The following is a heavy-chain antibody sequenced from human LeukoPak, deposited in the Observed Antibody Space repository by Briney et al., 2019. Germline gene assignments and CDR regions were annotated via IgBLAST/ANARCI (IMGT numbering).Heavy chain of an antibody. V-gene: IGHV3-48*02. D-gene: IGHD3-9*01. CDR2: ISSSSSAI. CDR1: GFTFRNYW. Sequence: GGSLRLSCAVSGFTFRNYWINWVRQAPGKGLEWVSSISSSSSAIYYAASVKGRFTISRDNAKNSLYLQMNSLRDEDTAVYYCARGALRYSDYWGQGTLVTVSS. J-gene: IGHJ4*02. CDR3: ARGALRYSDY.